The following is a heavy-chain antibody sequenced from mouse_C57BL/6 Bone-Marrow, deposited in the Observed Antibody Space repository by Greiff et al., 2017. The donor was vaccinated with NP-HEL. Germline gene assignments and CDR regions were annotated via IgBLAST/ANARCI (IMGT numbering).Heavy chain of an antibody. V-gene: IGHV1-81*01. Sequence: QVQLQQSGAELARPGASVKLSCKASGYTFTSYGISWVKQRTGQGLEWIGEIYPRSGNTYYNAKFKGKATLTADKSSSTAYMELRSLTSEDSAVYFCARNNWDPMDYWGQGTSVTVSS. CDR1: GYTFTSYG. D-gene: IGHD4-1*02. CDR2: IYPRSGNT. CDR3: ARNNWDPMDY. J-gene: IGHJ4*01.